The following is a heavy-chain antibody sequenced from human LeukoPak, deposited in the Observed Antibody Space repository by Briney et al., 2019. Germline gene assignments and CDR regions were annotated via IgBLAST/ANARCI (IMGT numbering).Heavy chain of an antibody. CDR2: IYTSGST. CDR1: GGSISSYY. Sequence: SETLSLTCTVSGGSISSYYWSWIRQPAGKGLEWIGRIYTSGSTNYNPSLKSRVTMSVDTSKNQFSLKLSSVTAADTAVYYCAREGIAAVGTDAFDIWGQGTMVTVSS. J-gene: IGHJ3*02. V-gene: IGHV4-4*07. D-gene: IGHD6-13*01. CDR3: AREGIAAVGTDAFDI.